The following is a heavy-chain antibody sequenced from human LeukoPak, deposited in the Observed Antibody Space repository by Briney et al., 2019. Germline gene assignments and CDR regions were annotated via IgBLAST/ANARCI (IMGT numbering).Heavy chain of an antibody. CDR1: GFTFSSYA. J-gene: IGHJ6*02. CDR3: ARGGGLYCSGGSCHRHYYYYYGMDV. V-gene: IGHV4-34*01. D-gene: IGHD2-15*01. CDR2: INHSGST. Sequence: GSLRLSCAASGFTFSSYAMSWIRQPPGKGLEWIGEINHSGSTNYNPSLKSRVTISVDTSKNQFSLKLSSVTAADTAVYYCARGGGLYCSGGSCHRHYYYYYGMDVWGQGTTVTVSS.